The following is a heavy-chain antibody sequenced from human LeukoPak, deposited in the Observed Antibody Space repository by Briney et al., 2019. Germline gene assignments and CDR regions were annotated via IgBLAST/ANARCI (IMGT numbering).Heavy chain of an antibody. CDR3: AREPILLTGYSQFDY. Sequence: SETLSLTCAVYGGSFSGYYWSWIRQPPGKGLEWIGEINHSGSTNYNPSLKSRVTISVDTSKNQFSLKLSSVTAADTAVYYCAREPILLTGYSQFDYWGQGTLVTVSS. D-gene: IGHD3-9*01. CDR1: GGSFSGYY. J-gene: IGHJ4*02. V-gene: IGHV4-34*01. CDR2: INHSGST.